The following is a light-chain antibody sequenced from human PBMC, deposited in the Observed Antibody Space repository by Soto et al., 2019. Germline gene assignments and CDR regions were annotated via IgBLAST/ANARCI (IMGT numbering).Light chain of an antibody. Sequence: EIVMTQSPVTLSVSPGERATLSCRASQSVTNSYLAWYQQRPGQAPRLLIYGASSRATGIPDRFSGSGSGTDFTLTISRLEPEDFAVYYCQQYTTSPFTFGPGTKVDIK. CDR1: QSVTNSY. J-gene: IGKJ3*01. CDR3: QQYTTSPFT. V-gene: IGKV3-20*01. CDR2: GAS.